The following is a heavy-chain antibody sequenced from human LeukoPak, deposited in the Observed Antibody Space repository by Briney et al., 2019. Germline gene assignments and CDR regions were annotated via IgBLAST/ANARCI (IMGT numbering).Heavy chain of an antibody. CDR1: GFTFSTYA. CDR3: AIFPAGFGY. Sequence: PGGSLRLSCAASGFTFSTYAMHWVRQAPGKGLEWVAVISYDGSNKNYADSVKGRFTISRDNSKNTLYLQMNSLRTEDTAVYYCAIFPAGFGYWGQGTLVTVSS. D-gene: IGHD2-21*01. V-gene: IGHV3-30*04. CDR2: ISYDGSNK. J-gene: IGHJ4*02.